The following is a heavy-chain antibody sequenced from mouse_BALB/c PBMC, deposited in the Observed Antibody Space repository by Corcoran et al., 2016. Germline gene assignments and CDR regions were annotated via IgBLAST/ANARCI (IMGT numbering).Heavy chain of an antibody. Sequence: EVLLQQSGPELVKPGASVKIPCKASGYTFTDYNMDWVKQSHGKSLEWIGDINPNNGGTIYNQKFKGKATLTVGKSSSTAYMELRSLTSEDTAVYYCARKDGNYPYYFDYWGQGTTLTVSS. J-gene: IGHJ2*01. CDR2: INPNNGGT. CDR1: GYTFTDYN. V-gene: IGHV1-18*01. CDR3: ARKDGNYPYYFDY. D-gene: IGHD2-1*01.